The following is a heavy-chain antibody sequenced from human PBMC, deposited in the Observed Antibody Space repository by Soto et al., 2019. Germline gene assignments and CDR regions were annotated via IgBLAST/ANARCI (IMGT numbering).Heavy chain of an antibody. CDR2: ISYDGSNK. CDR3: ARAGDGSYDSSGWYPVGYFDY. J-gene: IGHJ4*02. V-gene: IGHV3-30-3*01. D-gene: IGHD6-19*01. Sequence: PGGSLRLSCAASGFTFSSYAMHWVRQAPGKGLEWVAVISYDGSNKYYADSVKGRFTISRDNSKNTLYLQMNSLRAEDTAVYYCARAGDGSYDSSGWYPVGYFDYWGQGTLVTVSS. CDR1: GFTFSSYA.